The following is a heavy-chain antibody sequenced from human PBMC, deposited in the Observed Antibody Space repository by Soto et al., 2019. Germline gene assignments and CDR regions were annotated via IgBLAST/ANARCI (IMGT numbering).Heavy chain of an antibody. Sequence: QVQLVQSGAEVKKPGASVKVSGKASGYTLTSYAMHWVRQAPGQRLEWMGWINAGNGNTKYSQKFQGRVTITRDTSASTAYMELSSLRSEDTAVYYCARWYSSGWYRSSAGYWGQGTLVTVSS. CDR1: GYTLTSYA. J-gene: IGHJ4*02. D-gene: IGHD6-19*01. CDR2: INAGNGNT. V-gene: IGHV1-3*01. CDR3: ARWYSSGWYRSSAGY.